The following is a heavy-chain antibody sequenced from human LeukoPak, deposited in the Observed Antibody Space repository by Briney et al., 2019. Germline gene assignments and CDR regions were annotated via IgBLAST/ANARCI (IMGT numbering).Heavy chain of an antibody. CDR1: GYTFTSYG. CDR3: ARDGLEAYYYDSSGYLSHFDY. Sequence: ASVKVSCKASGYTFTSYGISWVRQAPGQGLEWMGWISAYNGNTNYAQKLQGRVTMTTDTSTSTAYMELRSLRSDDTAVYYCARDGLEAYYYDSSGYLSHFDYWGQGTLVTVSS. CDR2: ISAYNGNT. D-gene: IGHD3-22*01. J-gene: IGHJ4*02. V-gene: IGHV1-18*01.